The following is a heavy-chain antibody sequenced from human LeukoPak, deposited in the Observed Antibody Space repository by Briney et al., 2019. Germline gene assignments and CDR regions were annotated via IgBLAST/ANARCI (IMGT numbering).Heavy chain of an antibody. Sequence: ASVKVSCKASGYTFTSYGISWVRQAPGQGLEWMGWISAYNGNTNYAQILQGRATMTTDTSTNTAYMELRSLRSDDTAVYYCARTIFGVVITNDYWGQGTLVTVSS. CDR3: ARTIFGVVITNDY. CDR1: GYTFTSYG. J-gene: IGHJ4*02. D-gene: IGHD3-3*01. CDR2: ISAYNGNT. V-gene: IGHV1-18*01.